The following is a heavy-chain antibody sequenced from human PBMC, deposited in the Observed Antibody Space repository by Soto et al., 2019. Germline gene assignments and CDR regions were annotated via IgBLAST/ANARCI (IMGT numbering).Heavy chain of an antibody. CDR2: ISAYNGNT. V-gene: IGHV1-18*01. Sequence: ASLRGSCKASGYTFTSYGISWVRLAPGQELERMGWISAYNGNTNYAQKLQGRVTMTTDPSTSTAYMELRSLRSDDTAVYYCARDHEAVAAFAIWGQARMVTVSS. J-gene: IGHJ3*02. D-gene: IGHD6-19*01. CDR3: ARDHEAVAAFAI. CDR1: GYTFTSYG.